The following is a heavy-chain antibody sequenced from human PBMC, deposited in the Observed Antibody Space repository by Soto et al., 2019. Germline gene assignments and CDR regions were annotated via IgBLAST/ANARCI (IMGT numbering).Heavy chain of an antibody. D-gene: IGHD1-26*01. CDR1: GGSFSGYY. CDR3: ARGQRELRFDH. CDR2: INHSGST. Sequence: SETLSLTCAVYGGSFSGYYWSWIRQPPGKGLEWIGEINHSGSTNYNPSLKSRVTISVDTSKNQFSLKLSSVTAADTAVYFCARGQRELRFDHWGQGTPVTVSS. V-gene: IGHV4-34*01. J-gene: IGHJ4*02.